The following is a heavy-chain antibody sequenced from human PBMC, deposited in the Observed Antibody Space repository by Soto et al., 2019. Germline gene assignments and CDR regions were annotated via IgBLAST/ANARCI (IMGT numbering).Heavy chain of an antibody. CDR2: IKQDGSEK. D-gene: IGHD2-2*01. Sequence: GGSLRLSCAASGFTFSSYWMSWVRQAPGKGLEWVANIKQDGSEKYYVDSVKGRFTISRDNAKNSLYLQMNSLRAEDTAVYYCARGGVGVPAARYYYYYGMDVWGQGTTVTVSS. CDR1: GFTFSSYW. CDR3: ARGGVGVPAARYYYYYGMDV. J-gene: IGHJ6*02. V-gene: IGHV3-7*01.